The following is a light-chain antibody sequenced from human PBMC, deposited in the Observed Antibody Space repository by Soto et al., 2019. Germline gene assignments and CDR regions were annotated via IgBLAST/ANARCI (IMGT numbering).Light chain of an antibody. CDR2: AAS. CDR1: QGIRNY. Sequence: DIQMTQSPTSLSASVGVRVTITCRASQGIRNYVAWYQQKPGKAPKLLIYAASTLQSGVPSRFSGSGSGTDFSLTINSLQPEDVATYSCQKYSSDPVFGPGTKVEIK. V-gene: IGKV1-27*01. CDR3: QKYSSDPV. J-gene: IGKJ3*01.